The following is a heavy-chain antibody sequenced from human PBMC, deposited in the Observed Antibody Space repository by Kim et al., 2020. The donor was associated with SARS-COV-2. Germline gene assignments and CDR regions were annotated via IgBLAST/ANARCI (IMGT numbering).Heavy chain of an antibody. D-gene: IGHD3-3*01. CDR1: GGSFSGYY. CDR3: ARGLLYFDVWSGLYYYYG. Sequence: SETLSLTCAVYGGSFSGYYWSWIRQPPGKGLEWIGEINHSGSINYNPSPKSRVTISVETSTNQFSLKLSSVTAADTAVYYCARGLLYFDVWSGLYYYYG. V-gene: IGHV4-34*01. CDR2: INHSGSI. J-gene: IGHJ6*01.